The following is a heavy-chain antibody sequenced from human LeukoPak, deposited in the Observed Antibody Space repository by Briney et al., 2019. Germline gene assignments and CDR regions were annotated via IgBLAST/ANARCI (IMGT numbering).Heavy chain of an antibody. Sequence: GGSLRLSCAASGFTFSSYAMSWVRQAPGKGLEWVSAISGSGGSTYYADSVKGRFTISRDNSKNTLYLQMTSLRAEDTAVYYCAKWREGYSYGSKYGFDYWGQGTLVTVSS. CDR3: AKWREGYSYGSKYGFDY. J-gene: IGHJ4*02. V-gene: IGHV3-23*01. D-gene: IGHD5-18*01. CDR2: ISGSGGST. CDR1: GFTFSSYA.